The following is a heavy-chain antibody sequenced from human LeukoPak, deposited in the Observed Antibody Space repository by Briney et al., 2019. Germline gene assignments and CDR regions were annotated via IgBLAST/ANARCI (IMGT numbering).Heavy chain of an antibody. Sequence: SETLSLTCTVSGGSISSGDYYWSWIRQPPGKGLEWIGYICYSGSTYYNPSLKSRVTISVDTSKNQFSLKLSSVTAADTAVYYCARVPVDHDSSGYCLDYWGQGTLVTVSS. D-gene: IGHD3-22*01. CDR1: GGSISSGDYY. V-gene: IGHV4-30-4*01. CDR2: ICYSGST. J-gene: IGHJ4*02. CDR3: ARVPVDHDSSGYCLDY.